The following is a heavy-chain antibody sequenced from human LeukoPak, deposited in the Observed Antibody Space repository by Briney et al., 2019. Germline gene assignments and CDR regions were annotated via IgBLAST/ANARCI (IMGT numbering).Heavy chain of an antibody. CDR1: GGTFSSYA. D-gene: IGHD2-15*01. CDR3: ATVHNCSGGSCYWGYFQH. CDR2: IIPIFGTA. V-gene: IGHV1-69*06. J-gene: IGHJ1*01. Sequence: SVKVSCKASGGTFSSYAISWVRQAPGQGLEWMGGIIPIFGTANYAQKFQGRVTITADKSTSTAYMELSSLRSEDTAVYYCATVHNCSGGSCYWGYFQHWGQGTLVTVSS.